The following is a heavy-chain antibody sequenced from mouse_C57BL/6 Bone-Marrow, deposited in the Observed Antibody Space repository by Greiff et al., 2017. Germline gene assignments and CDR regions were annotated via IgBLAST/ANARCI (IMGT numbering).Heavy chain of an antibody. J-gene: IGHJ4*01. D-gene: IGHD6-2*01. CDR2: IYPGSGNT. CDR1: GYTFTDYY. CDR3: ARTSPYYAMDD. V-gene: IGHV1-76*01. Sequence: QVQLQQSGAELVRPGASVKLSCKASGYTFTDYYINWVKQRPGQGLEWIARIYPGSGNTYYNEKFKGKATLTAEKSSSTAYMQLSSLTSEDSAVYFCARTSPYYAMDDWGQGTSVTVSS.